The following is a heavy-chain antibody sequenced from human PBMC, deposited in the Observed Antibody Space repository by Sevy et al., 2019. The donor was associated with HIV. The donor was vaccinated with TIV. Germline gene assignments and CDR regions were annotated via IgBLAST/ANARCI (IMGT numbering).Heavy chain of an antibody. CDR1: GFTLSDSD. CDR3: AKRPTAA. J-gene: IGHJ5*02. Sequence: GGSLRLSCAASGFTLSDSDVHWVRQAPGKGLEWVAFIQVDGREKFYTDSVKGRFTISRDSSKNTVYLQMNSLRGEDTAVYYCAKRPTAAWGQGTLVTVSS. V-gene: IGHV3-30*02. CDR2: IQVDGREK.